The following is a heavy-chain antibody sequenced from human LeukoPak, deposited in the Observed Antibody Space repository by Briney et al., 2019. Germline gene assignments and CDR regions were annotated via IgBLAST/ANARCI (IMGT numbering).Heavy chain of an antibody. CDR3: GSTKMPGYSRGWDSTGRWFDH. V-gene: IGHV4-34*01. D-gene: IGHD6-19*01. CDR1: GGSFSGSC. J-gene: IGHJ5*02. Sequence: SETLSLTCAVYGGSFSGSCWSWIRQPPGKGLEWIGGISHSGSTNYNPSLKSRGTISVDPSKNQFTMRLRSVTAADTAVFYCGSTKMPGYSRGWDSTGRWFDHWAQGTPVTVSS. CDR2: ISHSGST.